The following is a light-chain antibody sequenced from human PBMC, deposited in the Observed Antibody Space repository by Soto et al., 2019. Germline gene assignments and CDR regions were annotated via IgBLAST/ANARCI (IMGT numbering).Light chain of an antibody. V-gene: IGKV3D-20*01. CDR2: DAS. CDR3: QQYGTSPYT. CDR1: QRVSSSY. Sequence: EIVLTQSPATLSLSPGERATLSCGASQRVSSSYLAWYQQKPGLAPRLLIYDASSRATGIPGMFSGSGSGTDFTLTISRLEPEDFVVYYCQQYGTSPYTFGQGTKLEIK. J-gene: IGKJ2*01.